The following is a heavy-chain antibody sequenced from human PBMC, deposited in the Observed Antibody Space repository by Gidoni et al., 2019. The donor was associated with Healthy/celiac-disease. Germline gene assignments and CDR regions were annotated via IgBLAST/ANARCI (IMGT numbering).Heavy chain of an antibody. D-gene: IGHD2-2*01. Sequence: EVQLVESGGALVQPGRSLRLSCTAAAFTFGDYAMGWVRQAPGKGLEWVGFIISKADGGTTEYAASVKGRFTISRDDSKSIAYLQMNSLKTEDTAVYYCTRARCSSTSCLNWFDPWGQGTLVTVSS. CDR3: TRARCSSTSCLNWFDP. J-gene: IGHJ5*02. V-gene: IGHV3-49*04. CDR2: IISKADGGTT. CDR1: AFTFGDYA.